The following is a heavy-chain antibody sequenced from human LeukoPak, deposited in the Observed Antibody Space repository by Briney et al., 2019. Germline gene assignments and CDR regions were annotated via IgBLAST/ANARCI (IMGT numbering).Heavy chain of an antibody. CDR2: INHSGST. J-gene: IGHJ4*02. CDR3: ARGRSPNRRIAPYFDY. D-gene: IGHD6-13*01. V-gene: IGHV4-34*01. CDR1: GGSFSGYY. Sequence: PSETLSLTCAVYGGSFSGYYWSWIRQPPGKGLEWIGEINHSGSTNYNPSLKSRVTISVDTSKNQFSLKLSSVTAADTAVYYCARGRSPNRRIAPYFDYWGQGTLVTVSS.